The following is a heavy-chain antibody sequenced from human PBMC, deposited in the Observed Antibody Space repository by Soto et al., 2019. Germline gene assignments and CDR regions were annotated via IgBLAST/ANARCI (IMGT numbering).Heavy chain of an antibody. D-gene: IGHD2-15*01. CDR3: ASPQYCSGGSCYRMDSEYFQH. CDR1: GFTFSSYG. J-gene: IGHJ1*01. V-gene: IGHV3-33*01. CDR2: IWYDGSNK. Sequence: GGSLRLSCAASGFTFSSYGMHWVRQAPGKGLEWVAVIWYDGSNKYYADSVKGRFTISRDNFKNTLYLQMNSLRAEDTAVYYCASPQYCSGGSCYRMDSEYFQHWGQGTLVTVSS.